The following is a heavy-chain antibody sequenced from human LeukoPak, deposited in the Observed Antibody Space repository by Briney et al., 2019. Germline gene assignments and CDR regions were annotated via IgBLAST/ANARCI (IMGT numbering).Heavy chain of an antibody. J-gene: IGHJ4*02. Sequence: GGSLRLSCAASGFTFSSYVMSWVRQAPGKGLEWVSAISGSGGSTYYADSVKGRFTISRDNSKNTQYLQMNSLRAEDTAVYYCAKDRDGGYAYWGQGTLVTVSS. CDR1: GFTFSSYV. V-gene: IGHV3-23*01. D-gene: IGHD5-12*01. CDR3: AKDRDGGYAY. CDR2: ISGSGGST.